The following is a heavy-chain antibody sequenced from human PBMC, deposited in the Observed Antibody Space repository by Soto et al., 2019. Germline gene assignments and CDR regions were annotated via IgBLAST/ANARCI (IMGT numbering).Heavy chain of an antibody. J-gene: IGHJ5*02. CDR2: IYYSGST. V-gene: IGHV4-31*03. CDR3: ARAVVVAATHWFDP. Sequence: QVQLQESGPGLVKPSQTLSLTCTVSGGSISSGGYYWSWIRQHPGKGLEWIGYIYYSGSTYYNPSLKRRFTIAVDTSKNQFSLKLSSVTAADTAVYYCARAVVVAATHWFDPWGQGTLVTVSS. D-gene: IGHD2-15*01. CDR1: GGSISSGGYY.